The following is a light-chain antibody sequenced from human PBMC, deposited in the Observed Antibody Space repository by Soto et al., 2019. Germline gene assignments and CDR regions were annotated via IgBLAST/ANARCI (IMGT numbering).Light chain of an antibody. CDR1: QTVAKS. V-gene: IGKV1-39*01. J-gene: IGKJ1*01. CDR3: QQVYRMPPT. Sequence: DTQMTQSPSSLPASVGDRVTITCRASQTVAKSLNWYQQKPGKAPDLLIYATSHLHSEVPSRFSGSGSGTDFTLTINSLQPEDFATYYCQQVYRMPPTFGQGTKGDIK. CDR2: ATS.